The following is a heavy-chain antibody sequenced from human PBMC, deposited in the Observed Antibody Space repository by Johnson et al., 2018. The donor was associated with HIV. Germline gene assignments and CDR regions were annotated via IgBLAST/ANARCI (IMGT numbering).Heavy chain of an antibody. CDR2: IYRGGNT. CDR3: AKDQGYWGDDAFDI. D-gene: IGHD7-27*01. J-gene: IGHJ3*02. CDR1: GFTFSSYG. V-gene: IGHV3-NL1*01. Sequence: QVQLVESGGGVVQPGRSLRLSCAASGFTFSSYGMHWVRQAPGKGLEWVAVIYRGGNTYYADSVKGRFTISRDNSKNTLYLQMNSLRAEDTAVYYCAKDQGYWGDDAFDIWGQGTMVTVSA.